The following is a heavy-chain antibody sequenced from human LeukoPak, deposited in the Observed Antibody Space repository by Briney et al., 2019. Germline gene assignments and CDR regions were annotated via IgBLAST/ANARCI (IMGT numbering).Heavy chain of an antibody. D-gene: IGHD3-22*01. CDR1: GYTFTGYY. J-gene: IGHJ3*02. CDR3: ARADSSGYVSFEI. CDR2: INPNSGGT. V-gene: IGHV1-2*06. Sequence: ASVKVSCKASGYTFTGYYMHWVRQAPGQGLEWMGRINPNSGGTNYAQKFQGRVTMTRDTSISTAYMELSRLRSDDTAVYYCARADSSGYVSFEIWGQRTMVTGSS.